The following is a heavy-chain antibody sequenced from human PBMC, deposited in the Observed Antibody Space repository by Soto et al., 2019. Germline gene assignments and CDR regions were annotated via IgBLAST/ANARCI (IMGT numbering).Heavy chain of an antibody. CDR3: ARGRRRGYSTSMGY. CDR1: GWSFSSYY. CDR2: INHSGST. J-gene: IGHJ4*02. D-gene: IGHD5-18*01. Sequence: PSETLSLTCAVYGWSFSSYYWSWIRQPPGKGLEWIGEINHSGSTNYNPSLKSRVTISVDTSKHQFSLKLSSVTAADTAVYYCARGRRRGYSTSMGYWGQGTLVTVS. V-gene: IGHV4-34*01.